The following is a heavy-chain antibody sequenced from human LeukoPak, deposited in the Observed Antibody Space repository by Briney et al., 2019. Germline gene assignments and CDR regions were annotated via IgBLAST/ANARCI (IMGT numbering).Heavy chain of an antibody. CDR1: GGSISSSSYY. V-gene: IGHV4-61*01. D-gene: IGHD5-18*01. J-gene: IGHJ4*02. CDR3: ARDPGTYSYGYLGFDY. Sequence: PSETLSLTCTVSGGSISSSSYYWSWIRQPPGKGLEWIGYIYYSGSTNYNPSLKSRVTISVDTSKNQFSLKLSSVTAADTAVYYCARDPGTYSYGYLGFDYWGQGTLVTVSS. CDR2: IYYSGST.